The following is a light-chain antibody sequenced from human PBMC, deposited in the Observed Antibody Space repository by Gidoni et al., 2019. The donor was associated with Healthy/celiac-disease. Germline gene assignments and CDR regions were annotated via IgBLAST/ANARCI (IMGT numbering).Light chain of an antibody. J-gene: IGKJ4*01. CDR3: QKYNSAHVRT. CDR1: QGLSNY. CDR2: AAS. Sequence: DIQMPQSPSSLSASVGDRVTITCRASQGLSNYLAWYQQKPGKVPKLLIYAASTLQSGVPSRFSGSGSGTDFTLTISSLQPEDVATYYGQKYNSAHVRTFGGGTKVEIK. V-gene: IGKV1-27*01.